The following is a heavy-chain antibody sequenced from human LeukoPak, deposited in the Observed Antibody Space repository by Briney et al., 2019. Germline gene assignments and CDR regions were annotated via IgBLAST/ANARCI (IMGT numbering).Heavy chain of an antibody. CDR2: IIPIFGTA. Sequence: ASVTVSFTASGGTFSSYAISWVRQAPGQGLEWMGGIIPIFGTANYAQKFQGRVTITADESTSTAYMELSSLRSEDTAVYYCARGRGIAARPRKGWFDPWGQGTLVTVSS. J-gene: IGHJ5*02. CDR1: GGTFSSYA. V-gene: IGHV1-69*13. D-gene: IGHD6-6*01. CDR3: ARGRGIAARPRKGWFDP.